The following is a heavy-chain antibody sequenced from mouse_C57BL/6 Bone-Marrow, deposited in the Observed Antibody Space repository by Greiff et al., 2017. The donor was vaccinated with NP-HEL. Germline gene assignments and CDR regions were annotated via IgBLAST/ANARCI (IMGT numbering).Heavy chain of an antibody. CDR3: ARGAY. V-gene: IGHV1-80*01. Sequence: QVHVKQSGAELVTPGASVKISCKASGYEFSNYWMHWVKQRPGKGLEWLGQIYPGDGDTNYNGKFKDKATLTADKSSSTAYRQLSRLTSEDSAVYFCARGAYWGQGTLVTVSA. CDR1: GYEFSNYW. CDR2: IYPGDGDT. J-gene: IGHJ3*01.